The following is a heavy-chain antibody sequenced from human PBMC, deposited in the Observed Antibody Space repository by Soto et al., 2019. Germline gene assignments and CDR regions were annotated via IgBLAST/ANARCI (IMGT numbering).Heavy chain of an antibody. D-gene: IGHD3-22*01. V-gene: IGHV1-18*01. CDR1: GYTFTSYG. CDR3: ARAIRPYYYDSSGYYDGPYYYSGMDV. Sequence: ASVKVSCKASGYTFTSYGISWVRQAPGQGLEWMGWISAYNGNTNYAQKLQGRVTMTTDTSTSTAYMELRSLRSDDTAVYYCARAIRPYYYDSSGYYDGPYYYSGMDVWGQGTTVTVSS. CDR2: ISAYNGNT. J-gene: IGHJ6*02.